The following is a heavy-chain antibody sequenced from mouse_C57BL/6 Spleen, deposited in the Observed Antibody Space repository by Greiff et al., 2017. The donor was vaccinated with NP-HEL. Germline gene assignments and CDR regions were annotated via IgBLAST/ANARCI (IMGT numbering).Heavy chain of an antibody. V-gene: IGHV1-4*01. CDR1: GYTFTSYT. CDR2: INPSSGYT. Sequence: VQLQQSGAELARPGASVKMSCKASGYTFTSYTMHWVKQRPGQGLEWIGYINPSSGYTKYNQKFKDKATLTADKSSSTAYMQLSSLTSEDSAVYYCASDRGYDYEWFAYWGQGTLVTVSA. CDR3: ASDRGYDYEWFAY. D-gene: IGHD2-4*01. J-gene: IGHJ3*01.